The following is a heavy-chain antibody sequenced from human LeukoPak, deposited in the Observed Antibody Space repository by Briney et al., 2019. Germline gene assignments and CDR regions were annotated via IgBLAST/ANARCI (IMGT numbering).Heavy chain of an antibody. CDR2: IYYSGST. D-gene: IGHD2-15*01. Sequence: SETLSLTCTVSGGSISPYFWSWIRQPPGKGLEWIGFIYYSGSTYYNPSLKSRLTISLDTSKNQFSLKLSSVTAADTAVYYCARGYCSGGSCYRGPDWFDPWGQGTLVTVSS. CDR3: ARGYCSGGSCYRGPDWFDP. J-gene: IGHJ5*02. V-gene: IGHV4-30-4*08. CDR1: GGSISPYF.